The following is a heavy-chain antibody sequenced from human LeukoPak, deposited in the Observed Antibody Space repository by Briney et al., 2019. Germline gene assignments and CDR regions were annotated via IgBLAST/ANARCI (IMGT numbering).Heavy chain of an antibody. CDR3: GCSRGDSSSWYHDY. CDR2: ISAYNGNT. Sequence: ASVKVSCKASGYTFTSYDISWVRQAPGQGLEWMGWISAYNGNTNYAQKLQGRVTMTTDTSTSRAYMELRSLRSDGTAVYYCGCSRGDSSSWYHDYWGQGTLVTVSS. V-gene: IGHV1-18*01. D-gene: IGHD6-13*01. CDR1: GYTFTSYD. J-gene: IGHJ4*02.